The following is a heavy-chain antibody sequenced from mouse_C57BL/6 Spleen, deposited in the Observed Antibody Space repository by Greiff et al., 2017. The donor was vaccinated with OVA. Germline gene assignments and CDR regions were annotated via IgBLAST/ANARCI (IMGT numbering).Heavy chain of an antibody. CDR3: ARPDGYHYFDY. J-gene: IGHJ2*01. D-gene: IGHD2-3*01. Sequence: QVQLQQPGAELVMPGASVKLSCKASGYTFTSYWMHLVKQRPGQGLEWIGEIDPSDSYTNYNQKFKGKSTLTVDKSSSTAYMQLSSLTSEDSAVYYCARPDGYHYFDYWGQGTTLTVSS. CDR2: IDPSDSYT. CDR1: GYTFTSYW. V-gene: IGHV1-69*01.